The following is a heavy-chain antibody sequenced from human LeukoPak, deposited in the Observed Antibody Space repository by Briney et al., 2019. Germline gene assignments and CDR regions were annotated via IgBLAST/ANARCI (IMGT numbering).Heavy chain of an antibody. CDR2: ISHSGSA. CDR3: ARLANLRNFDY. Sequence: SETLSLTCAVYGGSFSGYYWSWIRQPPGKGLEWIGEISHSGSANYNPSLKSRVTISVDTSKNQFSLKLSSVTAADTAVYYCARLANLRNFDYWGQGTLVTVSS. V-gene: IGHV4-34*01. CDR1: GGSFSGYY. J-gene: IGHJ4*02.